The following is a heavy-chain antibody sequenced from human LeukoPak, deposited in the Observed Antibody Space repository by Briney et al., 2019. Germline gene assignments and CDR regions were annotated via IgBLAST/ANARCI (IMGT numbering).Heavy chain of an antibody. D-gene: IGHD6-13*01. V-gene: IGHV3-33*01. CDR2: IWYDGSNK. CDR1: GFTFSSYG. Sequence: PGRSLRLSCAASGFTFSSYGMHWVSQAPGKGLEWVAVIWYDGSNKYYADSVKGRFTISRDNSKNTLYLQMNSLRAEDTAVYYCARDLLYSSSWYVGLDYWGRGTLVTVSS. J-gene: IGHJ4*02. CDR3: ARDLLYSSSWYVGLDY.